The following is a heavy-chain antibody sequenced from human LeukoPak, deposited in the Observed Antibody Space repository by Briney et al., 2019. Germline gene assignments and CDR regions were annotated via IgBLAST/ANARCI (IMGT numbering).Heavy chain of an antibody. V-gene: IGHV4-4*02. D-gene: IGHD3-10*01. CDR1: GGSISSSNW. CDR3: VRDLYYYGSGSYYFHWFDP. Sequence: SETLSLTCAVSGGSISSSNWWSWVRQPPGKGLEWIGEIYHSGSTNYNPSLKSRVTISVDKSKNQFSLKLSSVTAADTAVYYCVRDLYYYGSGSYYFHWFDPWGQGTLVTVSS. J-gene: IGHJ5*02. CDR2: IYHSGST.